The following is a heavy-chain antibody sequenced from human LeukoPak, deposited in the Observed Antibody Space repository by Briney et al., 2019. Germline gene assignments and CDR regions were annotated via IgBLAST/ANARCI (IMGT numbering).Heavy chain of an antibody. V-gene: IGHV4-4*07. CDR3: ARDREGRYSYGNFFDY. Sequence: SETLSLTCTVSGGSISSYYWSWIRQPAGKGLEWIGRIYTSGSTNYNPSLKSRVTMSVDTSKNQFSLKLSSVTAADTAVYYCARDREGRYSYGNFFDYWAREPWSPSPQ. J-gene: IGHJ4*02. CDR2: IYTSGST. CDR1: GGSISSYY. D-gene: IGHD5-18*01.